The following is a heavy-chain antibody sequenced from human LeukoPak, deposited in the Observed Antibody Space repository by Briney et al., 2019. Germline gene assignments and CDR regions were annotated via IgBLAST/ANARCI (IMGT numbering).Heavy chain of an antibody. V-gene: IGHV4-4*07. CDR3: ARVGKSGSYSDY. D-gene: IGHD1-26*01. CDR1: GGSISSYY. J-gene: IGHJ4*02. Sequence: SETLSLTCTVSGGSISSYYWSWTRQPAGKGLEWIGRIYTSGSTNYNPSLKSRVTISVDKSKNQFSLKLSSVTAADTAVYYCARVGKSGSYSDYWGQGTLVTVSS. CDR2: IYTSGST.